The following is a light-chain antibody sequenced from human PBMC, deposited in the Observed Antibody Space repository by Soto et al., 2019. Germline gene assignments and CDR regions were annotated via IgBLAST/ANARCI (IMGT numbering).Light chain of an antibody. CDR3: QQRSSWPT. V-gene: IGKV3-11*01. CDR1: QSVGSY. J-gene: IGKJ1*01. Sequence: EIVLTQSPATLSLSPGERATLSCRASQSVGSYLAWYQQKPGQAPRLLISDASNRATGIPARFSGSGSGTDFTLTLSSLEPEDFAVYYCQQRSSWPTFGQGTKVEI. CDR2: DAS.